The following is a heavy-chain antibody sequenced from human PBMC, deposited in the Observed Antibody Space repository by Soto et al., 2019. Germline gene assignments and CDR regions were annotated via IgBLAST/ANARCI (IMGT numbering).Heavy chain of an antibody. CDR1: GFTFSSYA. Sequence: GGSLRLSCAASGFTFSSYAMSWVRQAPGKGLEWVSAISGSGGSTYYADSVKGRFTISRDNSKNALYLQMNSLRAEDTAVYYCAKDHDYGDYAAFDPWGQGTLVTVAS. D-gene: IGHD4-17*01. J-gene: IGHJ5*02. CDR2: ISGSGGST. V-gene: IGHV3-23*01. CDR3: AKDHDYGDYAAFDP.